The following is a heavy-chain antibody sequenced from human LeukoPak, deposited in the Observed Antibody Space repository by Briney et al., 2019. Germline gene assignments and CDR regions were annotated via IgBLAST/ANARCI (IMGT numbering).Heavy chain of an antibody. CDR3: ARGHIVVVPANIDY. J-gene: IGHJ4*02. Sequence: GGSLRLSCAASGFTFSSYSMHWVRQAPGKGLEWVSSISSSSSYIYYADSVKGRFTISRDNAKNSLYLQMNSLRAEDTAVYYCARGHIVVVPANIDYWGQGTLVTVSS. D-gene: IGHD2-2*01. CDR2: ISSSSSYI. CDR1: GFTFSSYS. V-gene: IGHV3-21*01.